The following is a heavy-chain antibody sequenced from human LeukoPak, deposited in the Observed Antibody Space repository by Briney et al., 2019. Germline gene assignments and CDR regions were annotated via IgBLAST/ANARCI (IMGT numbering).Heavy chain of an antibody. Sequence: ASVKVSCKASGYTFTGYYMHWVRQAPGQGLEWMGWINPNSGGTNYAQKFQGRVTMTRDTSISTAYMVLSRLRSDDTAVYYCARGRGAVAGPNDYWGQGTLVTVSS. D-gene: IGHD6-19*01. CDR1: GYTFTGYY. J-gene: IGHJ4*02. CDR2: INPNSGGT. CDR3: ARGRGAVAGPNDY. V-gene: IGHV1-2*02.